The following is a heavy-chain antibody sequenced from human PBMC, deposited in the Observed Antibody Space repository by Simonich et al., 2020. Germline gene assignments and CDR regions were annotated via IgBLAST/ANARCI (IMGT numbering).Heavy chain of an antibody. V-gene: IGHV4-59*08. J-gene: IGHJ4*02. D-gene: IGHD5-12*01. CDR1: GGSINSYY. Sequence: QVQLQESGPGLVKPSETLSLTCTVSGGSINSYYWSWIRQPPGKGLVWIGYIYYSGSTNYNPPLKSRVTISVDTSKNQFSLKLSSVTAADTAVYYCARHDRWLQFYFDYWGQGTLVTVSS. CDR2: IYYSGST. CDR3: ARHDRWLQFYFDY.